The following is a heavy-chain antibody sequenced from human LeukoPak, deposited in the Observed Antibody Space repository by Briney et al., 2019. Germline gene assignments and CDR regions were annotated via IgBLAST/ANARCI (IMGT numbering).Heavy chain of an antibody. D-gene: IGHD5-12*01. CDR1: GFTFSSYA. J-gene: IGHJ4*02. Sequence: PGGSLRLSCAASGFTFSSYAMSWVRQAPGKGLEWVSAISGSGGSTYYAESVKGRFTISRGNSKNTLNLQMNSLRAEDTAIYYCATEWLGTSWGQGTLVTVSS. CDR2: ISGSGGST. V-gene: IGHV3-23*01. CDR3: ATEWLGTS.